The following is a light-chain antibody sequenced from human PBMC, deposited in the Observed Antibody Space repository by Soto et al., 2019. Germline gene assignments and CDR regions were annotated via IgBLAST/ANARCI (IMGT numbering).Light chain of an antibody. CDR3: QQLNSYPIT. Sequence: LTQSPGTLSLSPRERATLSCRSSQRVSSSHLACYQHKPGKAPKLLIYAASTLQSGVPSRFSGSGSGTEFTLTFSSLQPEDFATYYCQQLNSYPITFGQGTLLEI. J-gene: IGKJ5*01. CDR2: AAS. V-gene: IGKV1-9*01. CDR1: QRVSSSH.